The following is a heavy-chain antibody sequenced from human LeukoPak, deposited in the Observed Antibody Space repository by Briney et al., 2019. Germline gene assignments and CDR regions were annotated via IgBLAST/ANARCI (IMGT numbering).Heavy chain of an antibody. J-gene: IGHJ6*02. D-gene: IGHD1-1*01. CDR3: ARAQPTGTTTGGYYGMDV. Sequence: SVTVSCKASGGTSSSYAISWVRQAPGQGLEWMGGIIPIFGTANYAQKFQGRVTITADESTSTAYMELSSLRSEDTAVYYCARAQPTGTTTGGYYGMDVWGQGTTVTVSS. CDR2: IIPIFGTA. V-gene: IGHV1-69*13. CDR1: GGTSSSYA.